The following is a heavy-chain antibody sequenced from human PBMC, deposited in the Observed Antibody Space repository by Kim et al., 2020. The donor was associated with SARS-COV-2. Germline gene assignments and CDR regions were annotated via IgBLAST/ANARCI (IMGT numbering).Heavy chain of an antibody. V-gene: IGHV1-3*01. J-gene: IGHJ6*03. CDR3: ARKREGMDV. CDR2: KGTP. Sequence: KGTPKYSQKVQGRVTITRDTSASTAYMELSSLRSEDTAVYYCARKREGMDVWGKGTTVTVSS.